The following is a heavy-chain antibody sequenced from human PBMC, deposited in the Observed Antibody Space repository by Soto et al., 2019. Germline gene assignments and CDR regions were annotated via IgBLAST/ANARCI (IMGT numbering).Heavy chain of an antibody. V-gene: IGHV3-23*01. J-gene: IGHJ5*02. CDR2: ISQSSAYT. Sequence: PEGPRRLSWAASGFTFGAYSMSRVRQAPGKALELVSSISQSSAYTNYAASVKGRFTISRDDSRTTLYLKMNSLRADDTAVYYCANDDIKGYGLWLEGTWGQGTGVTDSS. CDR3: ANDDIKGYGLWLEGT. D-gene: IGHD2-21*01. CDR1: GFTFGAYS.